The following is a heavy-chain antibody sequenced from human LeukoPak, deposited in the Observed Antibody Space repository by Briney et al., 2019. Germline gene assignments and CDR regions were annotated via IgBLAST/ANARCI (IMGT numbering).Heavy chain of an antibody. D-gene: IGHD2-15*01. CDR1: GYTFTSYG. V-gene: IGHV1-18*01. CDR3: ARDWLCSGGSCPPRLIDHTFDY. J-gene: IGHJ4*02. Sequence: GASVKVSCKASGYTFTSYGISWVRQAPGQGLEWMGWISAYNGNTNYARKLQGRVTMTTDTSTSTAYMELRSLRSDDTAVYYCARDWLCSGGSCPPRLIDHTFDYWGQGTLVTVSS. CDR2: ISAYNGNT.